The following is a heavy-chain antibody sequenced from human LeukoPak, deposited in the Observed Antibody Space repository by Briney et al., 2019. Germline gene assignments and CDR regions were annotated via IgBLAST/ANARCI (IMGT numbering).Heavy chain of an antibody. CDR3: ARDLVPPNYYDSSGYYPNFDY. Sequence: ASVKVSCKASGYTFTSYGISWVRQAPGQGLEWMGWISAYNGNTNYAQKLQGRVTMTTDTSTCTAYMELRSLRSDDTAVYYCARDLVPPNYYDSSGYYPNFDYWGQGTLGTVSS. J-gene: IGHJ4*02. D-gene: IGHD3-22*01. V-gene: IGHV1-18*01. CDR1: GYTFTSYG. CDR2: ISAYNGNT.